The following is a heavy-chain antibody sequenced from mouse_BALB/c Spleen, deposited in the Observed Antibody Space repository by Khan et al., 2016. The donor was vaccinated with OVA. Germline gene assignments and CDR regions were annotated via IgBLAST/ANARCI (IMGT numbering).Heavy chain of an antibody. CDR3: AASILFYYSMDY. J-gene: IGHJ4*01. CDR1: GYTFTSYW. D-gene: IGHD6-1*01. Sequence: QVQLQQSGAELAKPGASVKMSCKASGYTFTSYWMHWVKQRPGQGLEWIGYINPSTGYTEYNQKFKDKATLTTDKSPSTVYMQLSSLTSEDSAVDYCAASILFYYSMDYWGQGTSVTVSS. V-gene: IGHV1-7*01. CDR2: INPSTGYT.